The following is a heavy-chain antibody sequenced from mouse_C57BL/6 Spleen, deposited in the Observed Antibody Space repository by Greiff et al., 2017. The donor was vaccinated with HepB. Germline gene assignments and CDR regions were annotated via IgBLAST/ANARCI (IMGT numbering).Heavy chain of an antibody. V-gene: IGHV5-4*01. D-gene: IGHD1-1*01. Sequence: EVQGVESGGGLVKPGGSLKLSCAASGFTFSSYAMSWVRQTPEKRLEWVATISDGGSYTYYPDNVKGRFTISRDNAKNNLYLQMSHLKSEDTAMYYCARDSGSSLYWYFDVWGTGTTVTVSS. CDR2: ISDGGSYT. CDR3: ARDSGSSLYWYFDV. J-gene: IGHJ1*03. CDR1: GFTFSSYA.